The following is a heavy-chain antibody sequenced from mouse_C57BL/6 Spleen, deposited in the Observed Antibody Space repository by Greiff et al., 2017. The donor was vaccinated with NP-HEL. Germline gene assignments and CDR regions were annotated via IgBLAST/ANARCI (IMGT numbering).Heavy chain of an antibody. J-gene: IGHJ2*01. CDR2: INPNNVGT. V-gene: IGHV1-22*01. Sequence: EGQLRQSGPELVKPGASVKMSCKASGYTFTDYNMHWVKQSHGKSLEWIGYINPNNVGTSYKQKFKGKSTLTVNKSSSTAYMDLRSLTSEDSAVYYCERLKYAGSRYCCDYWGQGTTLTVSS. CDR1: GYTFTDYN. D-gene: IGHD1-1*01. CDR3: ERLKYAGSRYCCDY.